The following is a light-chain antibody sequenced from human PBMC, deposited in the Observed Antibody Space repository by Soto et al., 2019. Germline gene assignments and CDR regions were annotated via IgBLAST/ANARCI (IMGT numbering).Light chain of an antibody. V-gene: IGLV2-8*01. J-gene: IGLJ1*01. CDR1: SSDVGGYNY. CDR2: EVS. Sequence: QSVLXQPPSASGSPGQSVTISCTGTSSDVGGYNYVSWYQQHPGKAPKLMIYEVSKRPSGVPDRFSGSKSGNTASLTVSGLQAEDEADYYCSSYAGSNNLRVFGTGTKVTVL. CDR3: SSYAGSNNLRV.